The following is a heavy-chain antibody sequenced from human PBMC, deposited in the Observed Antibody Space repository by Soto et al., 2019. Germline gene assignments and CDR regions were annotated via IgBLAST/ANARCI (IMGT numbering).Heavy chain of an antibody. Sequence: EVQLLESGGGLVQPGGSLRLSCAASGFTFSTYAMSWVRQAPGKGLEWVSAISGSGDTTYYANSVKGRFTISRDNSKDAPYLQRNSLRAEDTAVYYSANGSARPHDLWGPGTLVTV. V-gene: IGHV3-23*01. J-gene: IGHJ5*02. CDR1: GFTFSTYA. CDR2: ISGSGDTT. CDR3: ANGSARPHDL. D-gene: IGHD1-26*01.